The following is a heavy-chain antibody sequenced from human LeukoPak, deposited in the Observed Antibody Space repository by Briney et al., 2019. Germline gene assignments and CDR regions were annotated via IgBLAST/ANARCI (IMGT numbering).Heavy chain of an antibody. D-gene: IGHD4-17*01. CDR3: ASMTTVTLDDAFDI. V-gene: IGHV3-33*08. CDR1: GFTFSDYW. J-gene: IGHJ3*02. CDR2: IWYDGSKR. Sequence: GGSLRLSCAASGFTFSDYWMHWVRQAPGKGLEWVALIWYDGSKRSYADSVKGRFTISRDNSKNTLYLQMNSLRVEDTAVYYCASMTTVTLDDAFDIWGQGTMVTVSS.